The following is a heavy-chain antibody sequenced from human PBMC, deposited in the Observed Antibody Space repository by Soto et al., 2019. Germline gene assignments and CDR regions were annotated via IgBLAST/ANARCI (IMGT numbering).Heavy chain of an antibody. V-gene: IGHV4-34*01. CDR1: GGSFSGYY. Sequence: SETLSLTCAVYGGSFSGYYWSWIRQPPGKGLEWIGEINHSGSTNYNPSLKSRVTISVDTSKNQFSLKLSSVTAADTAVYYRARIQGQRWLQFNWFDPWGQGTLVTAPQ. J-gene: IGHJ5*02. D-gene: IGHD5-12*01. CDR3: ARIQGQRWLQFNWFDP. CDR2: INHSGST.